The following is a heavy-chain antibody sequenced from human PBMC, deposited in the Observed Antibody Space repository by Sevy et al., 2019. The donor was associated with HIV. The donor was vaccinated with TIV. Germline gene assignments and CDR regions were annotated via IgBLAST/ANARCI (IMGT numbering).Heavy chain of an antibody. CDR1: GFTFSSYS. CDR2: ISSSSSYI. V-gene: IGHV3-21*01. D-gene: IGHD3-22*01. J-gene: IGHJ3*02. CDR3: ARDGYYDSSGYYRDAFDI. Sequence: GESLKISCAASGFTFSSYSMNWVRQTPGKGLEWVSSISSSSSYIYYADSVKGRFTISRDNAKNSLYLQMNSLRAEDTAVYYCARDGYYDSSGYYRDAFDIWGQGTMVTVSS.